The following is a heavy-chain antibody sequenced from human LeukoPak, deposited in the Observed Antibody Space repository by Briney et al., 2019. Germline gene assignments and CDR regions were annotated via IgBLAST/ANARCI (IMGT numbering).Heavy chain of an antibody. D-gene: IGHD3-10*01. J-gene: IGHJ4*02. Sequence: GGSLRLSCAASGFTFSSYEMNWVRQAPGKGLEWVSYISSHGSTIYYADSVKGRFTISRDNAKNSLYLQMNSLRAEDTAVYYCARVTYGSGTYGAFDYWGQGTLVTVSS. CDR3: ARVTYGSGTYGAFDY. CDR2: ISSHGSTI. V-gene: IGHV3-48*03. CDR1: GFTFSSYE.